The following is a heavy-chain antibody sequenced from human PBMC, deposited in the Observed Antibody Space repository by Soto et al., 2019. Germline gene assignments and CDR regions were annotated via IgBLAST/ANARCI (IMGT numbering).Heavy chain of an antibody. Sequence: QVQLQESGPGLVKPSETLSLTCTVSGDSISRYYWSWIRLSPGKGLEWIGYIYYSGETNYNPSVKRRVTLSGDGAKSQVSLKLSSVTAADTDVYYCARDRGGEFLKGSGMEVWGQGTTVTVSS. CDR2: IYYSGET. J-gene: IGHJ6*02. CDR3: ARDRGGEFLKGSGMEV. D-gene: IGHD3-10*01. CDR1: GDSISRYY. V-gene: IGHV4-59*01.